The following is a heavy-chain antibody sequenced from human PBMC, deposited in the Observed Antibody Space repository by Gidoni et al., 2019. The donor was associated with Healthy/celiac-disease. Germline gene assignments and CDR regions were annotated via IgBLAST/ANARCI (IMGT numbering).Heavy chain of an antibody. CDR2: INHSGST. CDR3: ARTALKLGYSSGWPRRDYFDY. J-gene: IGHJ4*02. D-gene: IGHD6-19*01. V-gene: IGHV4-34*01. CDR1: GGSFSGYY. Sequence: QVQLQQWGAGLLKPSETLSPTCAVYGGSFSGYYWSWIRQPPGKGLEWIGEINHSGSTNYNPSLKSRVTISVDTSKNQFSLKLSSVTAADTAVYYCARTALKLGYSSGWPRRDYFDYWGQGTLVTVSS.